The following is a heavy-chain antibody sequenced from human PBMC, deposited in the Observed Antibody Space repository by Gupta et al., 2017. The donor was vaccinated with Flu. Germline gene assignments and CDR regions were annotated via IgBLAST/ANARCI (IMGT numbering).Heavy chain of an antibody. CDR3: ARDIDTSSHYSRFDP. CDR2: IWSDGIKK. V-gene: IGHV3-33*01. Sequence: YGMHWVRQAPGKGLEWVAVIWSDGIKKYYTDSVKGRFTISRDISKNTVYLQMDSLRAEDTAMYYCARDIDTSSHYSRFDPWGQGTLVTVSS. D-gene: IGHD3-22*01. J-gene: IGHJ5*02. CDR1: YG.